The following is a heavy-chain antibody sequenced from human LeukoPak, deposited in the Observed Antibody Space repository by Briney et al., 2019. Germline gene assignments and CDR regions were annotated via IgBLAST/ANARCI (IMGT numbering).Heavy chain of an antibody. CDR2: FDPEDGET. D-gene: IGHD3-9*01. CDR3: ARDLSGGKLRYFDWLPPDY. J-gene: IGHJ4*02. V-gene: IGHV1-24*01. CDR1: GYTLTELS. Sequence: ASVKVSCKVSGYTLTELSMHWVRQAPGKGLEWMGGFDPEDGETIYAQKFQGRVTITADESTSTAYMELNSLRSEDTAVYYCARDLSGGKLRYFDWLPPDYWGQGTLVTVSS.